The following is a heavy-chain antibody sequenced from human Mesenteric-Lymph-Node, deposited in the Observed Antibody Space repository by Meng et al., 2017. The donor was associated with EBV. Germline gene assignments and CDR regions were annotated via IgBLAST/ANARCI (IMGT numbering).Heavy chain of an antibody. CDR2: ISPYNDNT. CDR3: ARSFAAAAKFDY. J-gene: IGHJ4*02. V-gene: IGHV1-18*01. CDR1: GYTFTTHG. D-gene: IGHD6-13*01. Sequence: QVNLVGSGAGVKKPGAPVKVSCKASGYTFTTHGISWVRQAPGQGLEWMGWISPYNDNTNSAQKFQGRVTMTIDTSTRTAYLELRSLRADDTAMYYCARSFAAAAKFDYWGQGTLVTVSS.